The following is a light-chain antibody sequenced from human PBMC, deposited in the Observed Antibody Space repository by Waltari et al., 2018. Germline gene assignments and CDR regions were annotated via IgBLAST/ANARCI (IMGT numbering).Light chain of an antibody. J-gene: IGLJ2*01. CDR1: SSDVGGYTY. CDR3: SSYTRSSALV. Sequence: QSALTQPASVSGSPGQSITISCTGTSSDVGGYTYVSWYQRDPGKAPKLMIYNVTGRPSGVSNRFSGSKSGNTASLIISGLQAEDEADYFCSSYTRSSALVFGGGTKLTVL. CDR2: NVT. V-gene: IGLV2-14*03.